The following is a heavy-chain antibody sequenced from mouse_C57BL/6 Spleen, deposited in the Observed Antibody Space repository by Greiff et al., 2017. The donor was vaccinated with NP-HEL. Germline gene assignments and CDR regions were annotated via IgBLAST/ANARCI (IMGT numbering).Heavy chain of an antibody. Sequence: VQLQQSGAELVKPGASVKLSCKASGYTFTSYWMQWVKQRPGQGLEWIGEIDPSDSYTNYNQKFKGKAKLTVDTSSSTAYMQLSSLTSEDSAVYYCARKGVYYDYDWFAYWGQGTLVTVSA. CDR3: ARKGVYYDYDWFAY. CDR1: GYTFTSYW. CDR2: IDPSDSYT. V-gene: IGHV1-50*01. J-gene: IGHJ3*01. D-gene: IGHD2-4*01.